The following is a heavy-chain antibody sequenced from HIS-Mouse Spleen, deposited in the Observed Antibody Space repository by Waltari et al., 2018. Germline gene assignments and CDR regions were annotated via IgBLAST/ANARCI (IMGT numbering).Heavy chain of an antibody. CDR1: GVTFSGSA. Sequence: EVQLVESGGGLVQPGGSLKLSCAASGVTFSGSAMHWVRQASGKGLEWVGRIRSKANSYATAYAASVKGRFTISRDDSKNTAYLQMNSLKTEDTAVYYCSFRFSYVPGDDAFDIWGQGTMVTVSS. D-gene: IGHD3-10*02. V-gene: IGHV3-73*02. CDR2: IRSKANSYAT. CDR3: SFRFSYVPGDDAFDI. J-gene: IGHJ3*02.